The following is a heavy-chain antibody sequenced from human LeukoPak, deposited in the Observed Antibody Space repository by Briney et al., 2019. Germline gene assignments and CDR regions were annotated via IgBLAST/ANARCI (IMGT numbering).Heavy chain of an antibody. Sequence: PGGSLRLSCAASGFTVSSNYMSWVRQAPGKGLEWVSVIYSGGSTYYADSVKGRFTISRHNSKNTLYLQMNSLRAEDTAVYYCARGPDYDFWSGYYSGPFDYWGQGTLVTVSS. CDR3: ARGPDYDFWSGYYSGPFDY. V-gene: IGHV3-53*04. CDR2: IYSGGST. CDR1: GFTVSSNY. J-gene: IGHJ4*02. D-gene: IGHD3-3*01.